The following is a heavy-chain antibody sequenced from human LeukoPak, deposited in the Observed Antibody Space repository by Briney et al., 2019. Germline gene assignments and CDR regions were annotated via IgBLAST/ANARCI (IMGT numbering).Heavy chain of an antibody. Sequence: VASVKVSCKASGYTFTGYYMHWVRQAPGQGLEWMGWINPNSGGTNYAQKFQGRVTVTRDTSISTAYMELSRLRSDDTAVYYCARDPAYYDSSGPATRFDPWGQGTLVTVSS. CDR3: ARDPAYYDSSGPATRFDP. V-gene: IGHV1-2*02. CDR2: INPNSGGT. D-gene: IGHD3-22*01. CDR1: GYTFTGYY. J-gene: IGHJ5*02.